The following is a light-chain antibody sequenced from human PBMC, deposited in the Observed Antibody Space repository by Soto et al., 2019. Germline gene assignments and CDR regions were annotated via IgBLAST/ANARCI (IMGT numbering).Light chain of an antibody. CDR3: QQSYSTPPT. CDR2: AAS. V-gene: IGKV1-39*01. CDR1: QSISSY. Sequence: DIQMTQSPSSLSASVGDRVTITCRASQSISSYLNWYQQKPGKAPKLLIYAASSLQSRVPSRFSGGRSGTEFTLTISSLQPEDFATYYCQQSYSTPPTFGQGTKLEIK. J-gene: IGKJ2*01.